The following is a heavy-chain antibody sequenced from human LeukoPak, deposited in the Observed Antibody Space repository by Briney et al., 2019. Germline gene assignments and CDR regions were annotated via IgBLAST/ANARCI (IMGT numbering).Heavy chain of an antibody. CDR2: IYSGGST. Sequence: GGSLRLSCAASGFTVGYNYMTWVRQAPGKGLEWVSVIYSGGSTYYADSVKGRFTISRDNSKNTLYLQMNSLRAEDTAVYYCARVHTVVKSFDYWGQGTLVTASS. D-gene: IGHD4-23*01. J-gene: IGHJ4*02. CDR1: GFTVGYNY. CDR3: ARVHTVVKSFDY. V-gene: IGHV3-53*01.